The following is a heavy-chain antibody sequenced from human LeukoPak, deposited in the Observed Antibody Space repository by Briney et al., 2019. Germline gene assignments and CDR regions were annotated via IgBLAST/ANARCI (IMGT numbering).Heavy chain of an antibody. CDR1: GGSISSGDYY. J-gene: IGHJ4*02. V-gene: IGHV4-30-4*08. Sequence: SQTLSLTCTVSGGSISSGDYYWSWIRHPPGKGLEWIGYIYYSGSTYYNPSLKSRVTISVDTSKNQFSLKLSSVTAADTAVYYCARTGGRGNFDYWGQGTLVTVSS. D-gene: IGHD1-14*01. CDR3: ARTGGRGNFDY. CDR2: IYYSGST.